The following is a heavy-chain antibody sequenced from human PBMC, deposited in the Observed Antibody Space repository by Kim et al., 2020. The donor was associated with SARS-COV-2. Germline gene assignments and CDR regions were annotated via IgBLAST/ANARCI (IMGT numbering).Heavy chain of an antibody. Sequence: GGSLRLSCAASGFTFSSYGMHWVRQAPGKGLEWVAVISYDGSNKYYADSVKGRFTISRDNSKNTLYLQMNSLRAEDTAVYYCAKSFWSVRPLITLMVYWG. D-gene: IGHD2-8*01. CDR2: ISYDGSNK. CDR3: AKSFWSVRPLITLMVY. V-gene: IGHV3-30*18. J-gene: IGHJ4*01. CDR1: GFTFSSYG.